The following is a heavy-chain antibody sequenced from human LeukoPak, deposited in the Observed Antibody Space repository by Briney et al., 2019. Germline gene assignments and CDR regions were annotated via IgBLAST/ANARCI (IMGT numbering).Heavy chain of an antibody. CDR1: GYTFTSYY. CDR2: INPSGGTT. V-gene: IGHV1-46*01. J-gene: IGHJ6*03. D-gene: IGHD6-6*01. CDR3: ARDLSRRGLYSSSSDYYYMDV. Sequence: ASVKVSCKASGYTFTSYYMHWVRQAPGQGLEWMGIINPSGGTTSYAQKFQGRVTMTRDTSTSTVYMGLSSLRSEDTAVYYCARDLSRRGLYSSSSDYYYMDVWGKGTTVTVSS.